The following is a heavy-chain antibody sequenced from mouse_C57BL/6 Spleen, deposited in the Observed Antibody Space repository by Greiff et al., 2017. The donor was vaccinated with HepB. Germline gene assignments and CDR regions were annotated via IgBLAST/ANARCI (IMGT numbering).Heavy chain of an antibody. D-gene: IGHD2-4*01. CDR2: IWRGGST. V-gene: IGHV2-5*01. Sequence: VQLVESGPGLVQPSPSLSITCTVSGFSLTSYGVHWVRQSPGKGLEWLGVIWRGGSTDYNAAFMSRLSITKDNSKSQVFFKMNSLQADDTAIYYCAKDDYDGSAMDYWGQGTSVTVSS. CDR1: GFSLTSYG. CDR3: AKDDYDGSAMDY. J-gene: IGHJ4*01.